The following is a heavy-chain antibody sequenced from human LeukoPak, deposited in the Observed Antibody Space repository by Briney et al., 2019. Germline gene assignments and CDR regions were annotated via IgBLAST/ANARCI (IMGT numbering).Heavy chain of an antibody. CDR3: TTVTGIAVAGFFYYYYMDV. CDR1: GFTFSNAW. V-gene: IGHV3-15*01. CDR2: IKSKTDGGTT. J-gene: IGHJ6*03. Sequence: RGSLRLSCAASGFTFSNAWMSWVRQAPGKGLEWVGRIKSKTDGGTTDYAAPVKGRFTISRDDSKNTLYLQMNSLKTEDTAVYYCTTVTGIAVAGFFYYYYMDVWGKGTTVTVSS. D-gene: IGHD6-19*01.